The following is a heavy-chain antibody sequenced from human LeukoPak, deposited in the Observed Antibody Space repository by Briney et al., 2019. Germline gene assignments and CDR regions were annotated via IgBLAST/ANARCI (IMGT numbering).Heavy chain of an antibody. CDR2: ISSSSSTI. J-gene: IGHJ3*02. Sequence: GGSLRLSCAASGFTFSSYSMNWVRQAPGKGLEWVSYISSSSSTIYYADSVKGRFTISRDNAKNSLYLQMNSLRAEDTAVYYCARSSTGRLVAAFDIWGQGTMVTVSS. V-gene: IGHV3-48*01. CDR3: ARSSTGRLVAAFDI. CDR1: GFTFSSYS. D-gene: IGHD2-2*01.